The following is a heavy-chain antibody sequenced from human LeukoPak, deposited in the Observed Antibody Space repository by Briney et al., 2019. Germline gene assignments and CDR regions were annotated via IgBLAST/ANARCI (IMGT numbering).Heavy chain of an antibody. Sequence: XGSLRLSCAASGFTFSSYGMHWVRQAPGKGLEWVAVIWYDGSNKYYADSVKGRFTISRDNSKNTLYLQMNSLRAEDTAVYYCARDGPIPYYYGMDVWGQGTTVTVSS. CDR3: ARDGPIPYYYGMDV. CDR2: IWYDGSNK. D-gene: IGHD3/OR15-3a*01. J-gene: IGHJ6*02. V-gene: IGHV3-33*01. CDR1: GFTFSSYG.